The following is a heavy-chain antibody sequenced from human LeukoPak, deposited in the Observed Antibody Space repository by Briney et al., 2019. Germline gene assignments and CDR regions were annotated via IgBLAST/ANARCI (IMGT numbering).Heavy chain of an antibody. CDR3: ASIGLATIGALDI. Sequence: SETLSLTCAVSGRSISSGNWWSWVRQPPGKGLEWIGEIYHSGNTNYNPSLKSRVTISVDKSKNQFSLNLSSVTAADTAVYYCASIGLATIGALDISGQGTKVTVSS. V-gene: IGHV4-4*02. CDR2: IYHSGNT. D-gene: IGHD5-24*01. CDR1: GRSISSGNW. J-gene: IGHJ3*02.